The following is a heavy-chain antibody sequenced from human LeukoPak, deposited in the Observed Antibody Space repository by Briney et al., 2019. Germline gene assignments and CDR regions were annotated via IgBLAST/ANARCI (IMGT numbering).Heavy chain of an antibody. CDR2: MNPNSGNT. CDR1: GYTFTSYD. V-gene: IGHV1-8*01. Sequence: ASVKVSCKASGYTFTSYDINWVRQATGQGLEWMGWMNPNSGNTGYAQKFQGRVTMTRNTSISTAYMELSSLRSEDTAVYYCARGRLRYFDWSPGYYYGMDVWGQGTTVTVSS. CDR3: ARGRLRYFDWSPGYYYGMDV. D-gene: IGHD3-9*01. J-gene: IGHJ6*02.